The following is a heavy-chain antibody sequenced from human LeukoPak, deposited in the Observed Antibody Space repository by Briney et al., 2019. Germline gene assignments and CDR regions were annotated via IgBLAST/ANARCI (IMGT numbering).Heavy chain of an antibody. CDR3: ARHARYYDILTGYSPLSWFDP. Sequence: SSETLSLTCPVSGGSITYYYWSWIRQPPGKGLEWIGYIYYSGTTNYSPSLKSRVTMSVDTSKNQFSLKLTSVTAADTAVYYCARHARYYDILTGYSPLSWFDPWGQGTLVTVSS. V-gene: IGHV4-59*08. CDR2: IYYSGTT. CDR1: GGSITYYY. D-gene: IGHD3-9*01. J-gene: IGHJ5*02.